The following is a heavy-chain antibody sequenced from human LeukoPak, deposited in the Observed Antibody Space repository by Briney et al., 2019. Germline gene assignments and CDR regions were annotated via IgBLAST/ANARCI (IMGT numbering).Heavy chain of an antibody. CDR3: ARHSSVRGTQ. Sequence: SETLSLTCTVSGDSITNKRFFWGCIRQPPGKGLEWIASIYYTGSTYYTPSRKSRVTISVDTSKNQFSLNLTSVTAADTAVYFCARHSSVRGTQWGQGTLVTVSS. J-gene: IGHJ4*02. D-gene: IGHD1-1*01. V-gene: IGHV4-39*01. CDR1: GDSITNKRFF. CDR2: IYYTGST.